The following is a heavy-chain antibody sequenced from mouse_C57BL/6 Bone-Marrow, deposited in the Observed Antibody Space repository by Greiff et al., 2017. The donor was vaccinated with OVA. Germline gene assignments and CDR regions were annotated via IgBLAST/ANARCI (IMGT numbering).Heavy chain of an antibody. CDR1: GFTFSDYY. J-gene: IGHJ1*03. CDR3: ARVLTTVVATYWYFDV. V-gene: IGHV5-12*01. D-gene: IGHD1-1*01. Sequence: EVKVEESGGGLVQPGGSLKLSCAASGFTFSDYYMYWVRQTPEKRLEWVAYISNGGGSTYYPDTVKGRFTISRDNAKNTLYLQMSRLKSEDTAMYYCARVLTTVVATYWYFDVWGTGTTVTVSS. CDR2: ISNGGGST.